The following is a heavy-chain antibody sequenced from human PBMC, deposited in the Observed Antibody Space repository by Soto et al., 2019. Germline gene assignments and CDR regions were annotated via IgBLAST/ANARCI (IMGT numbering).Heavy chain of an antibody. D-gene: IGHD3-22*01. CDR2: ISSSSSYI. J-gene: IGHJ5*02. V-gene: IGHV3-21*01. CDR3: AIDFSVAYYDSSGYLNWFDP. Sequence: PGGSLRLSCAASGLTFSSYSMNWVRQAPGKGLEWVSSISSSSSYIYYADSVKGRFTISRDNAKNSLYLQMNSLRAEDTAVYYCAIDFSVAYYDSSGYLNWFDPWGQGTLVTVSS. CDR1: GLTFSSYS.